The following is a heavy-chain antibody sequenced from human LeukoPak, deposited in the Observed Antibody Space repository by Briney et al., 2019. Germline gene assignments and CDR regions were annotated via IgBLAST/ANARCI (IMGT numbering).Heavy chain of an antibody. J-gene: IGHJ6*02. V-gene: IGHV1-69*04. CDR3: ARGNHSYGMDV. CDR1: GGTFSSYA. CDR2: IIPILGIA. Sequence: ASVKVSCKASGGTFSSYAISWERQAPGQGLEWMGRIIPILGIANYAQKFQGRVTITADKSTSTAYMELSSLRSEDTAVYYCARGNHSYGMDVWGQGTTVTVSS.